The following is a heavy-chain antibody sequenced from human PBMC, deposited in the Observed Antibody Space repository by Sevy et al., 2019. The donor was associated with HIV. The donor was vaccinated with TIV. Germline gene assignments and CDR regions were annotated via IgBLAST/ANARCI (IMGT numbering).Heavy chain of an antibody. CDR2: IIPIFGTA. CDR1: GGTFSSYA. CDR3: ARDLLSGYDFDY. V-gene: IGHV1-69*13. D-gene: IGHD5-12*01. Sequence: ASVKVSCKASGGTFSSYAISWVRQAPGQGLEWMGGIIPIFGTANYGQKFQGRVTITADDSTSTAYMELSGLGSEDTAVYYCARDLLSGYDFDYWGQGTLVTVSS. J-gene: IGHJ4*02.